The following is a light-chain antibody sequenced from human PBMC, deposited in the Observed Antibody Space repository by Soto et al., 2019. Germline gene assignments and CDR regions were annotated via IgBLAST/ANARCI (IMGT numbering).Light chain of an antibody. Sequence: QSVLTQPPSASGSPGQSVTISCTGMSSDVGGYNYVSWYQQHSGKAPKLMIYEVSKRPSGVPDRFSGSKSGNTASLTVSGLQAEDEADYYCSSYAGANSVVFGGGTKVTVL. V-gene: IGLV2-8*01. CDR2: EVS. CDR3: SSYAGANSVV. CDR1: SSDVGGYNY. J-gene: IGLJ2*01.